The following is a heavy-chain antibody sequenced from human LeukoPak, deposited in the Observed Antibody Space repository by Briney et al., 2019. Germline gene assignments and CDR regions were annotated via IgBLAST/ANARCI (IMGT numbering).Heavy chain of an antibody. Sequence: GRSLRLSCAASGFTFSSYAMHCVRQAPGKGLEWVAVIWYDGSNKFYADSAKGRFTVSRDNSKNTLYLQMNSLRAEDTAVFYCARQSPLDLYFDYWGQGTLVTVSS. V-gene: IGHV3-33*08. CDR2: IWYDGSNK. J-gene: IGHJ4*02. D-gene: IGHD1-1*01. CDR3: ARQSPLDLYFDY. CDR1: GFTFSSYA.